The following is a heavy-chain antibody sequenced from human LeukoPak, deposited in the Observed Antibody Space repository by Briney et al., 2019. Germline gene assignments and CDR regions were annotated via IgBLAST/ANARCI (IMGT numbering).Heavy chain of an antibody. Sequence: ASVKVSCKASGGTFSSYAISWVRQAPGQGLEWMGRIIPIFGTANYAQKFQGRVTITTDESTSTAYMELSSLRSEDTAVYYCARLGAVADNFDYWGQGTLVTVSS. V-gene: IGHV1-69*05. D-gene: IGHD6-19*01. CDR3: ARLGAVADNFDY. J-gene: IGHJ4*02. CDR1: GGTFSSYA. CDR2: IIPIFGTA.